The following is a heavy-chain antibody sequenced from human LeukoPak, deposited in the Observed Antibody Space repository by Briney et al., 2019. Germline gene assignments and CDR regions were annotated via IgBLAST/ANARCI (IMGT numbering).Heavy chain of an antibody. J-gene: IGHJ4*02. D-gene: IGHD3-22*01. CDR2: IKQDGSEK. CDR3: ARYYYDSSGNPSLFDY. CDR1: GFTFSSYW. V-gene: IGHV3-7*01. Sequence: GGSLRLSCAASGFTFSSYWMSWVRQAPGKGLEWVANIKQDGSEKYYVDSVKGRFTISRDNAKNSLYLQMNSLRAEDTAVYYCARYYYDSSGNPSLFDYWGQGTLVTVSS.